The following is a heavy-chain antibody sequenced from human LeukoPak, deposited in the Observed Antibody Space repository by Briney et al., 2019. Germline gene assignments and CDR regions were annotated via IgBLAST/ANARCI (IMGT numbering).Heavy chain of an antibody. J-gene: IGHJ3*02. V-gene: IGHV4-34*01. CDR2: INHSGST. CDR3: ARGPRIPYAFDI. CDR1: GGSFSGYY. Sequence: SETLSLTCAVYGGSFSGYYWGWIRQPPGKGLEWIGEINHSGSTNYNPSLKSRVTISVDTSKNQFSLKLSSVTAADTAVYYCARGPRIPYAFDIWGQGTMVTVSS.